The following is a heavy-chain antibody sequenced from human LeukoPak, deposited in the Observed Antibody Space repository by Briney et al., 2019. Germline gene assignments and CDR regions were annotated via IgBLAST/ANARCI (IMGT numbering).Heavy chain of an antibody. CDR3: ARAGSFRFDY. CDR1: GFTFSSYS. CDR2: ITSSSSYI. Sequence: GGSLSLSCAASGFTFSSYSMNWVRQAPGKGLEWVSSITSSSSYIYYADSVKGRFTISRDNAKNTLYLQMNDLRAEDTAVYYCARAGSFRFDYWGQGTLVTVSS. J-gene: IGHJ4*02. D-gene: IGHD3-10*01. V-gene: IGHV3-21*01.